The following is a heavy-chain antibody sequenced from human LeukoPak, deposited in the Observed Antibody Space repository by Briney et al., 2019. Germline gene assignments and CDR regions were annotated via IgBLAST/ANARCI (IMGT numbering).Heavy chain of an antibody. J-gene: IGHJ4*02. CDR1: GYTFTSYG. CDR2: ISAYNGNT. D-gene: IGHD5-18*01. Sequence: ASVKVSCKASGYTFTSYGISWVRQAPGQGLEWMGWISAYNGNTNCAQKLQGRVTMTTDTSTSTAYMELRSLRSDDTAVYYCARSPFPMDTAMGSDYWGQGTLVTVSS. V-gene: IGHV1-18*01. CDR3: ARSPFPMDTAMGSDY.